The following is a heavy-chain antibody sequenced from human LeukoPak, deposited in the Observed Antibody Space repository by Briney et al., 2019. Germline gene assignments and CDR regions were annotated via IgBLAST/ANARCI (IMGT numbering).Heavy chain of an antibody. Sequence: PGGSLRLSCEASGFAFSFFAMSWLRQAPGKGLEWVSTINANSGTRSYAASVRGRFTISRDNSKNTLYLQLNTLRADDTAVYYCAKPIGRGLAVTADWFAPWGQGTLVVVSS. CDR1: GFAFSFFA. CDR2: INANSGTR. J-gene: IGHJ5*01. CDR3: AKPIGRGLAVTADWFAP. V-gene: IGHV3-23*01. D-gene: IGHD6-19*01.